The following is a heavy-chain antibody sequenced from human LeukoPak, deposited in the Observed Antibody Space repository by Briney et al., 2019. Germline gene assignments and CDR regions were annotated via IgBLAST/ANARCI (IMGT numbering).Heavy chain of an antibody. J-gene: IGHJ5*02. Sequence: ASVKVSCKASGYTFTSYDINWVRQATGQGLEWMGWMNPNSGNTGYAQKFQGRVTITRNTSISTAYMELSSLRSEDAAVYYCARIDGGGTSIQGFDPWGQGTLVTVSS. CDR2: MNPNSGNT. D-gene: IGHD3-16*01. CDR1: GYTFTSYD. CDR3: ARIDGGGTSIQGFDP. V-gene: IGHV1-8*03.